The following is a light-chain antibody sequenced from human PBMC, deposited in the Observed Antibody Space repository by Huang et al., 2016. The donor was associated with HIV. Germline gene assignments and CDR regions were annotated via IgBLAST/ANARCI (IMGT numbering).Light chain of an antibody. Sequence: EIVLTQSPGTLSLSPGERATLSCRASQSVDSTFLAWYQHKPGQAPPLLIVGASTRATGIPDRFSGSASGTDFTLTITRLAPEDFAVYYCQHYGSSPYTFGQGTKLEI. CDR2: GAS. CDR1: QSVDSTF. V-gene: IGKV3-20*01. CDR3: QHYGSSPYT. J-gene: IGKJ2*01.